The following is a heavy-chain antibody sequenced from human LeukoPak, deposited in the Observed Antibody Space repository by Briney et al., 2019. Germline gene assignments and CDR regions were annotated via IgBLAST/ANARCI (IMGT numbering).Heavy chain of an antibody. CDR3: AKDSTVVTLRDAFDI. Sequence: PGGSLRLSCAASGFTFSSYGMSWVRQAPGKGLEWVSAISGSGGSTYYADSVKGRFTISRDNSKNTLYLQMNSLRAEDTAVYYCAKDSTVVTLRDAFDIWGQGTMVTVSS. CDR2: ISGSGGST. CDR1: GFTFSSYG. D-gene: IGHD4-23*01. V-gene: IGHV3-23*01. J-gene: IGHJ3*02.